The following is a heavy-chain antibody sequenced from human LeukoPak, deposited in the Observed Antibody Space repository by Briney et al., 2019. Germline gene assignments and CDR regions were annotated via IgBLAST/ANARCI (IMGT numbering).Heavy chain of an antibody. CDR2: IVVGSGNT. J-gene: IGHJ3*02. CDR1: GFTFTSSA. D-gene: IGHD6-13*01. CDR3: ARDKAGSSNWYPDAFDI. Sequence: SVKVSCKASGFTFTSSAMQWVRQARGQRLEWIGWIVVGSGNTNYAQKFQERVTITRDMSTSTAYMELSSLRSDDTAVYYCARDKAGSSNWYPDAFDIWGQGTTVTVSS. V-gene: IGHV1-58*02.